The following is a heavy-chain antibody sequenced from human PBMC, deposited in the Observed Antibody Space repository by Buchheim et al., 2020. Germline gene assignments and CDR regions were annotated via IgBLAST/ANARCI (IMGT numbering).Heavy chain of an antibody. Sequence: QVQLVESGGGVVQPGRSLRLSCAASGFTFSSYAMHWVRQAPGKGLEWVAVISYDGSNKYYADSVKGRFTISRDNSKNTLYLQMNSLRAEDTAVYYCASLGYCSGGSCPTLKDPLDYWGQGTL. J-gene: IGHJ4*02. CDR2: ISYDGSNK. CDR3: ASLGYCSGGSCPTLKDPLDY. CDR1: GFTFSSYA. D-gene: IGHD2-15*01. V-gene: IGHV3-30*04.